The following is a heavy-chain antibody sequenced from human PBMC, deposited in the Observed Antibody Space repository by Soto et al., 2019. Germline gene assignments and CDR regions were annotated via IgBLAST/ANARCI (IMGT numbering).Heavy chain of an antibody. CDR1: GFTFSSYA. CDR3: AKDVRVGQWLASPGRWCDP. V-gene: IGHV3-23*01. CDR2: ISGSGGST. J-gene: IGHJ5*02. Sequence: EVQVLESGGGLVQPGGSLRLSCAASGFTFSSYAMSWVRQAPGKGLEWVSAISGSGGSTYYADSVKGRFTISRDNFKNTVYLQMKSLRAEDTAVYYCAKDVRVGQWLASPGRWCDPWGQGTLVTVSS. D-gene: IGHD6-19*01.